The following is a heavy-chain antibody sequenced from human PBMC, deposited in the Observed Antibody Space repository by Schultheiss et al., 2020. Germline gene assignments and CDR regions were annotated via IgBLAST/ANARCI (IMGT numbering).Heavy chain of an antibody. CDR3: ARQPPGDYGAYYYYGMDV. CDR1: GYSFTSYW. D-gene: IGHD4-17*01. CDR2: IYPGDSDT. Sequence: GESLKISCKGSGYSFTSYWIGWVRQMPGKGLEWMGIIYPGDSDTRYSPSFQGQVTISADKSISTAYLQWSSLKASDTAMYYCARQPPGDYGAYYYYGMDVWGKGTTVTVSS. J-gene: IGHJ6*04. V-gene: IGHV5-51*01.